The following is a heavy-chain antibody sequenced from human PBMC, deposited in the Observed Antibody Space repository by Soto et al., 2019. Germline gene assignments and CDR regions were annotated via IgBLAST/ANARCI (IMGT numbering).Heavy chain of an antibody. V-gene: IGHV1-18*01. CDR1: GYDFTTYG. D-gene: IGHD1-1*01. Sequence: QVHLVQSGAEVKKPGASVKVSCKGSGYDFTTYGITWVRQHPGQGLEWMAWISAHNGNTDYAQKLQGRVTVTRDTSTSTAYMELRSLRSDDTAVYYCARGRYGDYWGQGALVTVSS. CDR2: ISAHNGNT. J-gene: IGHJ4*02. CDR3: ARGRYGDY.